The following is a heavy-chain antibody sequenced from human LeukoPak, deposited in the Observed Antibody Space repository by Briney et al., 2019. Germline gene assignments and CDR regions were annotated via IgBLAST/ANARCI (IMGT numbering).Heavy chain of an antibody. CDR1: GFTFSSYS. D-gene: IGHD6-13*01. CDR3: ARGDSSSWAGNWFDP. CDR2: ISSSSSYI. J-gene: IGHJ5*02. Sequence: GGSLRLSCAASGFTFSSYSMNWVRQAPGKGLEWVSSISSSSSYIYYADSVKGRFTISRDNAKNSLYLQMNSLGAEDTAVYYCARGDSSSWAGNWFDPWGQGTLVTVSS. V-gene: IGHV3-21*01.